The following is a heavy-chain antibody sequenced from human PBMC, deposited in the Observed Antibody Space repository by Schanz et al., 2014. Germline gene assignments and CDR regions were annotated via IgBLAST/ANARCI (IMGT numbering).Heavy chain of an antibody. Sequence: EVQLAESGGSLVKPGGSLRLSCAASGFTFRNYKMIWVRQAPGKGLEWVSSISSTSTYINYADSVKGRFTISRDNAKNSLHLQMNSLRAEDTAVYYCARENKDYDSILNKFFHYGLDLWGQGTTVTVSS. V-gene: IGHV3-21*04. CDR2: ISSTSTYI. D-gene: IGHD3-3*02. CDR3: ARENKDYDSILNKFFHYGLDL. J-gene: IGHJ6*02. CDR1: GFTFRNYK.